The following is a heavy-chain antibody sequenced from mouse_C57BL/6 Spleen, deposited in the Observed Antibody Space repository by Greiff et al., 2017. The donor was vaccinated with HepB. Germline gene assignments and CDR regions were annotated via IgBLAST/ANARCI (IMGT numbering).Heavy chain of an antibody. Sequence: VKLVESGAELARPGASVKMSCKASGYTFTSYTMHWVKQRPGQGLEWIGYINPSSGYTKYNQKFKDKATLTADKSSSTAYMQLSSLTSEDSAVYYCARPIYYDYDVAYWGQGTLVTVSA. D-gene: IGHD2-4*01. CDR3: ARPIYYDYDVAY. CDR2: INPSSGYT. CDR1: GYTFTSYT. V-gene: IGHV1-4*01. J-gene: IGHJ3*01.